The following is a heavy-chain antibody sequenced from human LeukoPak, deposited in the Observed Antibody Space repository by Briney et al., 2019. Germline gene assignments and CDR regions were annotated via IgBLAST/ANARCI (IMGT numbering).Heavy chain of an antibody. CDR2: INWNGGST. CDR1: GFTFDDYG. Sequence: GGSLRLSCAASGFTFDDYGMSWVRQAPGKGLEWVSGINWNGGSTGYVDSVKGRFTISRDNAKNSLFLQMNSLRVEDTALYYCARGGSGSYGDYFAYWGQGILVTVSS. CDR3: ARGGSGSYGDYFAY. D-gene: IGHD3-10*01. V-gene: IGHV3-20*04. J-gene: IGHJ4*02.